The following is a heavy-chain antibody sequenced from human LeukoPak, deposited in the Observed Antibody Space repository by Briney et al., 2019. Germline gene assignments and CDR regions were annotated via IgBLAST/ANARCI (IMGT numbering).Heavy chain of an antibody. CDR1: GFTFSSYG. D-gene: IGHD3-9*01. CDR3: AKVQKRLRYFDWLLRPYDY. V-gene: IGHV3-30*02. J-gene: IGHJ4*02. Sequence: GGSLRLSCAASGFTFSSYGMHWVRQAPGKGLEWVAFIRYDGSNKYYADSVKGRFTISRDNSKNTLYLQMNSLRAEDTAVYYCAKVQKRLRYFDWLLRPYDYWGQGTLVTVSS. CDR2: IRYDGSNK.